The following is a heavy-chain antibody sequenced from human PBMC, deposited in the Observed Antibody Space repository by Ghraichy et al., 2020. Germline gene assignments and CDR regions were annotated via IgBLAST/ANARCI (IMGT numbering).Heavy chain of an antibody. D-gene: IGHD2-2*03. Sequence: GSLRLSCTASGFLFSSYSMSWVRQAPGKGLEWVSVIGPTGGDTNYADSVKGRFTISRDNSKNTLYLQMNSLRAEDTARYYCAKDGYCISGSCTPFDYWGQGSLVTVSS. CDR1: GFLFSSYS. V-gene: IGHV3-23*01. J-gene: IGHJ4*02. CDR3: AKDGYCISGSCTPFDY. CDR2: IGPTGGDT.